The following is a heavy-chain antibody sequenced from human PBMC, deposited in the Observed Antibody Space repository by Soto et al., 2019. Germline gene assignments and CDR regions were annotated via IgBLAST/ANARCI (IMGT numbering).Heavy chain of an antibody. CDR3: AGMLVPASRLSCREC. CDR2: INYLVTT. D-gene: IGHD2-21*02. Sequence: SETLSLTCTVSGDSIGSSDYYWGWIHHPPEKGLEWIGNINYLVTTYYNPSLRSRVTISADMSKNQFSLKLNSVTAADTSVYYCAGMLVPASRLSCRECWGQGNRVIVSS. J-gene: IGHJ4*02. CDR1: GDSIGSSDYY. V-gene: IGHV4-39*01.